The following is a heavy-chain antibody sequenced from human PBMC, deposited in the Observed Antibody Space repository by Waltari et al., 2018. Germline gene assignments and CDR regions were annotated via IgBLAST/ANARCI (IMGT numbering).Heavy chain of an antibody. CDR2: IIPIVGTA. Sequence: QVQLVQSGAEVKKPGSSVKVSCKASGGTFSSYAISWVRQAPGQGLEWMGRIIPIVGTANYEQKFQGRVTITADKSTSTAYMELSSLRSEDTAVYYCARASSSGGIPYYYMDVWGKGTTVTISS. CDR3: ARASSSGGIPYYYMDV. V-gene: IGHV1-69*04. J-gene: IGHJ6*03. D-gene: IGHD6-13*01. CDR1: GGTFSSYA.